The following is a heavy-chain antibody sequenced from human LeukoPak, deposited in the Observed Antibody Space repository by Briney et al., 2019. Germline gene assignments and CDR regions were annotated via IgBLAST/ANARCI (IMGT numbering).Heavy chain of an antibody. CDR3: ARGAFDGDLDY. CDR2: IYYSGST. CDR1: GXSISSGGYY. Sequence: SQTLSLTCTVSGXSISSGGYYWSWIRQHPGKGLEWIGYIYYSGSTYYNPSLKSRVTISVDTSKNQFSLKLSSVTAADTAVYYCARGAFDGDLDYWGQGTLVTVSS. J-gene: IGHJ4*02. V-gene: IGHV4-31*03. D-gene: IGHD4-17*01.